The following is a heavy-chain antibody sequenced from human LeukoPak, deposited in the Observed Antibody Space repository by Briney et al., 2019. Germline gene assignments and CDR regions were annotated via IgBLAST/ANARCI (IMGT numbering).Heavy chain of an antibody. D-gene: IGHD3-22*01. CDR1: GFTFSRYG. CDR2: ISYDGSNK. CDR3: AHEYYDSSGYYSN. V-gene: IGHV3-30*18. J-gene: IGHJ4*02. Sequence: GGSLRLSCAASGFTFSRYGMHWVRRAPGKGLEWVAVISYDGSNKYYADSVKGRFTISRDNSKNTLYLQMNSLRAEDTAVYYCAHEYYDSSGYYSNWGQGTLVTVSS.